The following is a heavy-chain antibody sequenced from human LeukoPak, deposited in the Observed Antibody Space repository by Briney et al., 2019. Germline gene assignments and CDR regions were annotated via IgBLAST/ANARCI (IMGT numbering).Heavy chain of an antibody. CDR3: ANGGSITVRVVTPDAFDI. J-gene: IGHJ3*02. V-gene: IGHV3-23*01. CDR2: ISGSGGST. Sequence: GGSLRLSCAASGFTFSTYAMNWVRQAPGKGLEWVSGISGSGGSTYYADSVKGRFTISRDNSKNTVYLQMNSLRGDDTAVYYCANGGSITVRVVTPDAFDIWGRGTMVTVSS. CDR1: GFTFSTYA. D-gene: IGHD3-22*01.